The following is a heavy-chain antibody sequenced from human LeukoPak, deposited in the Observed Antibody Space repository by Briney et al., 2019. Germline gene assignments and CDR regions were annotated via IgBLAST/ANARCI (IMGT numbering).Heavy chain of an antibody. CDR1: GGTFSSYA. Sequence: GASVKVSCKASGGTFSSYAISWVRQAPGQGLEWMRGIIPIFGTANYAQKFQGRVTITADESTSTAYMELSSLRSEDTAVYYCARDRGQWLVRGYFDYWGQGTLVTVSS. V-gene: IGHV1-69*13. D-gene: IGHD6-19*01. CDR2: IIPIFGTA. CDR3: ARDRGQWLVRGYFDY. J-gene: IGHJ4*02.